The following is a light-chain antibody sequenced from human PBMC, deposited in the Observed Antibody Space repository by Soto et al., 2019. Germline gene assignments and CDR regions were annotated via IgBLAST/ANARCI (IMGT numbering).Light chain of an antibody. CDR3: QQNYRTPYT. CDR1: QSIDHY. V-gene: IGKV1-39*01. CDR2: SAS. J-gene: IGKJ2*01. Sequence: DLQMTQSPSPLSASVGDRVTIACRASQSIDHYLNWYQQKPGNAPKLLIYSASTLQSGVPSRFSGSGSGTDFTLTISSLQPEDFATYYCQQNYRTPYTFGQGTKLDIK.